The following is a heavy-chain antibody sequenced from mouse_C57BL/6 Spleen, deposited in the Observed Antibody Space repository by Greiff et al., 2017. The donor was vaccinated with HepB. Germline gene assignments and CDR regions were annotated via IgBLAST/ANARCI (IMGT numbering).Heavy chain of an antibody. CDR3: ARGGTTVVPYWYFDV. Sequence: QVQLQQSGPGLVQPSQSLSITCTVSGFSLTSYGVHWVRQSPGKGLEWLGVIWSGGSTDYNAAFISRLSISKDNSKSQVFFKMNSLQADDTAIYYCARGGTTVVPYWYFDVWGTGTTVTVSS. J-gene: IGHJ1*03. CDR2: IWSGGST. D-gene: IGHD1-1*01. CDR1: GFSLTSYG. V-gene: IGHV2-2*01.